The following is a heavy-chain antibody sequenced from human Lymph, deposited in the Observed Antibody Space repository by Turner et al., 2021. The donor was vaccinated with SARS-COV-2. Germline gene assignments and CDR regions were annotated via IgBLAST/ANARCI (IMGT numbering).Heavy chain of an antibody. V-gene: IGHV3-23*01. J-gene: IGHJ4*02. D-gene: IGHD5-12*01. CDR3: AKGVAGGWLQPNSFDY. Sequence: EEQLLESGGGLVQPGGSLRLSCAASGLTFSSYGMSWVRQAPGKGLECVSAISGSGGSTYYADSVKGRFTISSDNSKNTLYLQMNSLRAEDTAVYYCAKGVAGGWLQPNSFDYWGQGTLVTVSS. CDR2: ISGSGGST. CDR1: GLTFSSYG.